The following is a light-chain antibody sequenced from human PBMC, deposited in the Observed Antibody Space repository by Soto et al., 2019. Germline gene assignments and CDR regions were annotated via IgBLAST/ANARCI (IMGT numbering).Light chain of an antibody. CDR2: DAS. J-gene: IGKJ4*01. CDR1: QSVSNN. CDR3: QQRSNWPPIT. V-gene: IGKV3-11*01. Sequence: IFMTHSPSTLSVSPLYRATLSFMSSQSVSNNLAWYQQRPGQAPRLLIYDASNRATGIPARFSGSGSGTDFTLTISSLEPEDFAVYYCQQRSNWPPITFGGGTKVDIK.